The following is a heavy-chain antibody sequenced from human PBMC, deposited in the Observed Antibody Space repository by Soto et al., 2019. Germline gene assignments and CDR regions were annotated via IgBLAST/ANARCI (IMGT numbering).Heavy chain of an antibody. Sequence: GGSLRLSCAASGFTFSSYWMHWVRQAPGKGLVWVSRINSDGSSTSYADSVKGRFTISRDNAKNTLYLQMNSLRAEDTAVYYCARRSSSDAFDIWGQGTMVTVSS. CDR1: GFTFSSYW. J-gene: IGHJ3*02. CDR3: ARRSSSDAFDI. CDR2: INSDGSST. D-gene: IGHD6-13*01. V-gene: IGHV3-74*01.